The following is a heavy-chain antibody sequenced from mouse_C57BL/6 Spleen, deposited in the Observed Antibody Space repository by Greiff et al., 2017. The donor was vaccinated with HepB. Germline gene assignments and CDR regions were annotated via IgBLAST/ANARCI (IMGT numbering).Heavy chain of an antibody. J-gene: IGHJ2*01. V-gene: IGHV1-63*01. Sequence: VKVVESGAELVRPGTSVKMSCKASGYTFTNYWIGWAKQRPGHGLEWIGDIYPGGGYTNYNEKFKGKATLTADKSSSTAYMQFSSLTSEDSAIYYCARESLTRNFDYWGQGTTLTVSS. CDR3: ARESLTRNFDY. CDR1: GYTFTNYW. CDR2: IYPGGGYT. D-gene: IGHD4-1*01.